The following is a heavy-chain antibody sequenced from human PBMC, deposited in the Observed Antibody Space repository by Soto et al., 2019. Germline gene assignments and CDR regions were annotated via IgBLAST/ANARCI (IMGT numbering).Heavy chain of an antibody. CDR1: GGTFSSYA. Sequence: SVKVSCKASGGTFSSYAISWVRQAPGQGLEWMGGIIPIFGTANYAQKFQGRVTITADESTSTAYMELSSLRSEDTAVYYCARNAATVNGMDVWRQGTTVTVSS. J-gene: IGHJ6*02. V-gene: IGHV1-69*13. CDR2: IIPIFGTA. CDR3: ARNAATVNGMDV. D-gene: IGHD4-4*01.